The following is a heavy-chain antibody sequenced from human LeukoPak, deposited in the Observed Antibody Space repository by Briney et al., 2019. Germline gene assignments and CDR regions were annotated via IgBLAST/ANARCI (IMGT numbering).Heavy chain of an antibody. D-gene: IGHD3-3*01. V-gene: IGHV4-34*01. Sequence: SGTLSLTCAVYGGSFSGYYWSWIRQPPGKGLEWIGEINHSGSANYNPSLKSRVTISVDTSKNQFSLKLSSVTAADTAVYYCARAPHYYDFWSGYYIFDYWGQGTLVTVSS. CDR3: ARAPHYYDFWSGYYIFDY. CDR2: INHSGSA. J-gene: IGHJ4*02. CDR1: GGSFSGYY.